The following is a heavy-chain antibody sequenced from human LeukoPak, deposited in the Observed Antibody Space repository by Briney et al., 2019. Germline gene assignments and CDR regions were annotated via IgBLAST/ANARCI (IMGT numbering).Heavy chain of an antibody. Sequence: PSETLSLTCTVSGGSISSGGYYWSWIRQQPGKGLEWIGYIYYSGSTYYNPSLKSRVTISVDTSKNQFSLKLSSVTAADTAVYYCARTATSSGVDYWGQGTLVTVSS. CDR2: IYYSGST. CDR3: ARTATSSGVDY. J-gene: IGHJ4*02. D-gene: IGHD1-14*01. CDR1: GGSISSGGYY. V-gene: IGHV4-31*03.